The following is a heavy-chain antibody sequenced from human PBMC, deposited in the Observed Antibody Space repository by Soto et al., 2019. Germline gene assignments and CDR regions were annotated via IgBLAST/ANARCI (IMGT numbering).Heavy chain of an antibody. J-gene: IGHJ4*02. Sequence: QVQLVESGGGVVQPGRSLRLSCAASGFTFNSYAMHWVRQAPGKGLDWVAVISYDGSNKYYADPVKGRFTISRDNSKNTLDLQMNSLRAEDTAVYFCARAFLGELFTPFDYWGQGTLVTVSS. CDR3: ARAFLGELFTPFDY. CDR2: ISYDGSNK. D-gene: IGHD3-16*01. V-gene: IGHV3-30-3*01. CDR1: GFTFNSYA.